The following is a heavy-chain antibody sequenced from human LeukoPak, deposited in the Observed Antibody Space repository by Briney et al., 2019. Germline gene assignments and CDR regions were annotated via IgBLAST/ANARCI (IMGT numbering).Heavy chain of an antibody. J-gene: IGHJ6*02. Sequence: PGGSLRLSCAASGFTFSTFAMSWVRQDPGRGLEWVSSITGAGSTTYYPESVKGRFTISRDNSKNTLYLQMNSLRAEDTAVYYCASGATVTTFVSSQRDYYYYHGMDVWGQGTTVTVSS. CDR2: ITGAGSTT. D-gene: IGHD4-17*01. V-gene: IGHV3-23*01. CDR1: GFTFSTFA. CDR3: ASGATVTTFVSSQRDYYYYHGMDV.